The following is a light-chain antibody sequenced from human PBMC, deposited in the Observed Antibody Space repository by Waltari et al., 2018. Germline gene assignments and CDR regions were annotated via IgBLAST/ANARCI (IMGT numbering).Light chain of an antibody. Sequence: SCRTSQSVGRTLAWYQQKPGQAPRLLIYGASIRATGIPDRFSGSGSGTDFSLTISRLEPEDFAVYYCKHYVRLPVTFGQGTKVEIK. CDR3: KHYVRLPVT. V-gene: IGKV3-20*01. CDR1: QSVGRT. CDR2: GAS. J-gene: IGKJ1*01.